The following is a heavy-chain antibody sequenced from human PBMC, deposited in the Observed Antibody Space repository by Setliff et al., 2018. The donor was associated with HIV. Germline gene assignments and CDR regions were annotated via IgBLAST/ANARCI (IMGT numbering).Heavy chain of an antibody. CDR2: INQSGST. CDR1: GGSFSSYY. D-gene: IGHD3-22*01. J-gene: IGHJ6*02. CDR3: ARSRTYYADTSGYVHYHYYGMGV. Sequence: SQTLSLTCAVSGGSFSSYYWIWIRQVPGKGLEWIGEINQSGSTNYNPSLKSRVTISVDTSKNQFFLNLRSVTAADAAVYFCARSRTYYADTSGYVHYHYYGMGVWGQGTTVTVSS. V-gene: IGHV4-34*01.